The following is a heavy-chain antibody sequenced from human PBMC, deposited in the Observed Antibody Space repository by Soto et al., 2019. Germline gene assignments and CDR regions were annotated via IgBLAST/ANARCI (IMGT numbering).Heavy chain of an antibody. D-gene: IGHD3-16*01. V-gene: IGHV4-34*01. Sequence: ETFSLTCAVYGGFFSGSYWTWIRQPPGTGLEWIGEINHSGSTNYNPSLKSRVTISVDTSKNQFSLKLTSVTAADTAVYYCTREKITGLFDYWGQRTLVTVSS. CDR2: INHSGST. CDR1: GGFFSGSY. CDR3: TREKITGLFDY. J-gene: IGHJ4*02.